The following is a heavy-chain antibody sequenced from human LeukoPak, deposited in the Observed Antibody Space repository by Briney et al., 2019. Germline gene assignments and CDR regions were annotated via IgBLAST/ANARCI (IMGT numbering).Heavy chain of an antibody. CDR1: GFAFDSYT. V-gene: IGHV3-30-3*01. J-gene: IGHJ6*02. CDR2: ISYDGSYK. CDR3: MCRGYCSGGSCSGFCALDV. Sequence: GGSLRLSCAATGFAFDSYTMHWVRQAPGKGLDWVALISYDGSYKYYADSVKGRFTISRDNSRNTLSLQMNSLRTEDTAMYYCMCRGYCSGGSCSGFCALDVWGQGTTVTVSS. D-gene: IGHD2-15*01.